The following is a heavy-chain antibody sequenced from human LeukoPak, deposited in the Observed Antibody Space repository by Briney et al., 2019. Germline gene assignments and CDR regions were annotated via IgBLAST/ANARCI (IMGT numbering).Heavy chain of an antibody. V-gene: IGHV4-61*02. J-gene: IGHJ3*01. CDR2: IYTSGST. CDR3: ARYTGTYSWAFDL. Sequence: SETLSLTCTVSGGSISSGSYYWSWIRQPAGKGLEWIGRIYTSGSTNYNPSLKSRVTMSVDTSKKQFSLKLSSVTAADTAVYYCARYTGTYSWAFDLWGQGTMVTVSS. D-gene: IGHD1-26*01. CDR1: GGSISSGSYY.